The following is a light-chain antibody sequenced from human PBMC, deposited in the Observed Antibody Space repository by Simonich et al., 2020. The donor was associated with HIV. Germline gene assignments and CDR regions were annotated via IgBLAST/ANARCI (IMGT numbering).Light chain of an antibody. CDR1: QSVSSN. Sequence: EIVMTQSPATLSVSPGERATLSCRASQSVSSNLAWYQQKPGQAPRLLIYDSSTRATGIPARFSGSGSATEFTLTISSLQSEDFVLYYCQQYNNWPYTFGQGTKLEIK. J-gene: IGKJ2*01. CDR2: DSS. CDR3: QQYNNWPYT. V-gene: IGKV3-15*01.